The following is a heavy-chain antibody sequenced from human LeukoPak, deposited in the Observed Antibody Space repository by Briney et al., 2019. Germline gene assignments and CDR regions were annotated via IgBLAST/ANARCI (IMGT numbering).Heavy chain of an antibody. Sequence: GRSLRLSCAASGFTFSSYGMHWARQAPGKGLEWVAVISYDGSNKYYADSEKGRFTISRDNSKNTLYLQMNSLRAEDAAVYYCAKDPSSGWYGFDYWGQETLVTVSS. CDR1: GFTFSSYG. D-gene: IGHD6-19*01. CDR2: ISYDGSNK. V-gene: IGHV3-30*18. CDR3: AKDPSSGWYGFDY. J-gene: IGHJ4*02.